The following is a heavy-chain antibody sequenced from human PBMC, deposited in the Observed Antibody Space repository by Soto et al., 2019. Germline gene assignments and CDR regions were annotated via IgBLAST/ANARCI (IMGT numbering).Heavy chain of an antibody. J-gene: IGHJ3*02. CDR1: GFTCSNYW. CDR2: RKQDGSEK. CDR3: VVTTSTFGI. Sequence: EVQLVESGGGLVQPGGSLRLSCEGSGFTCSNYWMNWVRQAPGKGLEWVANRKQDGSEKNYVDSVKGRFTISRDNAKNSLYLQMNSLRVEDTAVYYCVVTTSTFGIWGQGAMVTVSS. D-gene: IGHD2-21*02. V-gene: IGHV3-7*05.